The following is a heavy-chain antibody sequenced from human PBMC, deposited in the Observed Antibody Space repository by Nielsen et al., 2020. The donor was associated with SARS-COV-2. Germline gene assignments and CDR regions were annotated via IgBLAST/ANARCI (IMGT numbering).Heavy chain of an antibody. Sequence: SETLSLTCTVSGGLISSGGYYWSWTRQSPGQGLEWIGYIYYGGRDNYNPSLKSRISMSIDTSRNQFSLKLTSMTAADTAVYYCGRGLLTGWGDSWGQGTQVTVSS. J-gene: IGHJ4*02. CDR2: IYYGGRD. CDR1: GGLISSGGYY. V-gene: IGHV4-30-4*01. D-gene: IGHD2-8*02. CDR3: GRGLLTGWGDS.